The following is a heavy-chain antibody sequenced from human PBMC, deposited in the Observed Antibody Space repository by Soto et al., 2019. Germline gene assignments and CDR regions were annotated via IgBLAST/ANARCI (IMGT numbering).Heavy chain of an antibody. V-gene: IGHV4-30-2*01. CDR2: IYHSGST. CDR3: AREASRPKIWFDY. CDR1: GAPISIRGYA. Sequence: TLSLSSADFGAPISIRGYARRWIRQPPGKGREWIGYIYHSGSTYYNPSHTSRVTIFVDRYKNEFALKLSPVTAADTALYFCAREASRPKIWFDYWGQATLVPVSP. J-gene: IGHJ4*02.